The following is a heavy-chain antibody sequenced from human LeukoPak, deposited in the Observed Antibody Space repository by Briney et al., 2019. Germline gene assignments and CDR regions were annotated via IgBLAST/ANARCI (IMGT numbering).Heavy chain of an antibody. J-gene: IGHJ4*02. Sequence: GGSLRLSCAGSGDSWMHWVRQVPGKGLVWVSRIKTDGSSTSYADSVKGRFTISNDNAENTLYLQMNSLRAEGTAVYYCARGDGVIMKYWGQGTLVTVSS. CDR2: IKTDGSST. V-gene: IGHV3-74*01. D-gene: IGHD3-10*01. CDR3: ARGDGVIMKY. CDR1: GDSW.